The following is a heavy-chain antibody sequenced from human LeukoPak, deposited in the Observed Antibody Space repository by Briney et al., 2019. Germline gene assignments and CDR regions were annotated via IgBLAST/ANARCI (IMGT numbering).Heavy chain of an antibody. J-gene: IGHJ6*03. D-gene: IGHD1-26*01. CDR3: ARDPYSGGYGDYYYYYMDL. Sequence: GGSLRLSCAASGFTFSSYSMNWVRQAPGKGLEWVSSISSSSSYIYYADSVKGRFTISRDNAKNSLYRQMNSLRAEDTAVYYCARDPYSGGYGDYYYYYMDLWGQGTTVTISS. V-gene: IGHV3-21*01. CDR1: GFTFSSYS. CDR2: ISSSSSYI.